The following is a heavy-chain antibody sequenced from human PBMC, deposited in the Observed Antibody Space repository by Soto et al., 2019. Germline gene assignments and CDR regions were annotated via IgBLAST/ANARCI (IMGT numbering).Heavy chain of an antibody. J-gene: IGHJ5*02. CDR2: MYHGGTT. CDR3: ARRGVRAAATNWFYP. V-gene: IGHV4-39*01. CDR1: GGSISSGSYY. Sequence: SETLSLTCSVSGGSISSGSYYWGWIRQTPGRGLEWIASMYHGGTTYSNPSLKSRVTISVDTSKNQFSLRLTSVTAADTAVYYCARRGVRAAATNWFYPWGQGTLVTVSS. D-gene: IGHD6-13*01.